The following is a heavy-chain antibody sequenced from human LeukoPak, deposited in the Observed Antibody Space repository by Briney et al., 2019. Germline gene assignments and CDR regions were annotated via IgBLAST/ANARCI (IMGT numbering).Heavy chain of an antibody. V-gene: IGHV1-46*01. CDR2: INPSGGST. CDR1: GYTFTSYY. Sequence: ASVKVSCKASGYTFTSYYMHWVRQAPGQGLEWMGIINPSGGSTSYAQKFQGRVTMTRDTSTSTVYMELSSLRSEDTAVYYCARRDTYYDILTGYRAYYFDYWGQGTLVTVSS. D-gene: IGHD3-9*01. CDR3: ARRDTYYDILTGYRAYYFDY. J-gene: IGHJ4*02.